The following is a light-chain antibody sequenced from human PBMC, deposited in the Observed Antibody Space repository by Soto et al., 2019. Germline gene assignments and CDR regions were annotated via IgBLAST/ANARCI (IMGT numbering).Light chain of an antibody. J-gene: IGKJ2*01. V-gene: IGKV3-15*01. Sequence: EIVLMQSPGTLSLSPGEGATLSCRASQSVNNNYLAWYQQKPGQAPTVLIFDTFRRATGIPVRFSASGSGTEFTLTISSLQSEDFAVYYCQQYNDWPRGYTFGQGTKLEIK. CDR3: QQYNDWPRGYT. CDR2: DTF. CDR1: QSVNNN.